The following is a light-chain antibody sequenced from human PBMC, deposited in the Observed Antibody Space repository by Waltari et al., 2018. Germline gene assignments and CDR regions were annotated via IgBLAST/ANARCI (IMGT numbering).Light chain of an antibody. CDR3: AAWDDSLSGWV. J-gene: IGLJ3*02. Sequence: QSVLTQPPSVSGTPGQRVTISCSGSSSNIGSNYVHWYQHLPGTAPKLLIYRNKQRPSGVPDRFAGSKSGPSASLAISGLRSEDEADYYCAAWDDSLSGWVFGGGPKLTVL. CDR2: RNK. CDR1: SSNIGSNY. V-gene: IGLV1-47*01.